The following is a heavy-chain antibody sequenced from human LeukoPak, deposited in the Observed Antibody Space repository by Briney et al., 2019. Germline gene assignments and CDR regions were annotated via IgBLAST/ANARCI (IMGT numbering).Heavy chain of an antibody. J-gene: IGHJ4*02. CDR2: ISWDGGST. CDR1: GSTFDDYT. Sequence: PGGSLRLSCAASGSTFDDYTMHWVRQAPGKGLEWVSLISWDGGSTYYADSVKGRFTISGDNSKNSLYLQMNSLRTEDTALYYCAKGYSGSYPYYFDYWGQGTLVTVSS. D-gene: IGHD1-26*01. V-gene: IGHV3-43*01. CDR3: AKGYSGSYPYYFDY.